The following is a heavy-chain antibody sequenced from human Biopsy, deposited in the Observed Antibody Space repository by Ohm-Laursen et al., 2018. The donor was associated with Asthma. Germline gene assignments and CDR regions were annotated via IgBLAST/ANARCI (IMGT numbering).Heavy chain of an antibody. J-gene: IGHJ4*02. V-gene: IGHV1-69*01. D-gene: IGHD2-2*01. CDR1: GGTFNTYV. CDR3: ARKAGSCISRTCYSLDF. Sequence: SSVKVSCKSLGGTFNTYVIGWVRQAPGQGLEWMGGINSVFGTTTYPQKFQDRVTITADDSTSTVYMELSSLRSEDAAVYYCARKAGSCISRTCYSLDFRGQGTLVTVSS. CDR2: INSVFGTT.